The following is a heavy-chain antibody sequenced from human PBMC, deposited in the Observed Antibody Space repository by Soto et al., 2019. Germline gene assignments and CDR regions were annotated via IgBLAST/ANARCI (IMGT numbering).Heavy chain of an antibody. CDR1: GGTFGSYA. CDR2: IIPSPGTA. V-gene: IGHV1-69*01. Sequence: QVQLVQSGAEVKKPGSSVKVSCKASGGTFGSYAISWVRQAPGQGLAWMGGIIPSPGTANYAQKFQGRVTIAADESTSTAYMELSSLRSEDTAVYYCARSQGSSTSLEIYYYYDYGMDVWGQGTTVTVSS. J-gene: IGHJ6*02. CDR3: ARSQGSSTSLEIYYYYDYGMDV. D-gene: IGHD2-2*01.